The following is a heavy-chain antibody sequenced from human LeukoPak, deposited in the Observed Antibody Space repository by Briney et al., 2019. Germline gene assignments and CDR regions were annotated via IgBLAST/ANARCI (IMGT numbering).Heavy chain of an antibody. V-gene: IGHV1-46*01. D-gene: IGHD6-6*01. CDR3: ARDSDSSSLADP. CDR1: GYTFTTYY. J-gene: IGHJ5*02. CDR2: IHPSSGSA. Sequence: ASVKVSCKASGYTFTTYYIHWVRQAPGQGLEWMGIIHPSSGSAASAQKFQGRLTMTRDTTTSTAYMELSSLTSEDTAVYYCARDSDSSSLADPWGQGTLVTVS.